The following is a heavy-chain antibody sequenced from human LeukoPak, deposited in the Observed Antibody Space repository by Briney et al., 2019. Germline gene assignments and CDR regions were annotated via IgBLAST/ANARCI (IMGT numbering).Heavy chain of an antibody. CDR1: GGSFSGYY. J-gene: IGHJ2*01. CDR3: ARGRMVVVVAALGPRYFDL. D-gene: IGHD2-15*01. Sequence: SETLSLTCAVYGGSFSGYYWSWIRQPPGKGLEWIGEINHSGSTNYNPSLKSRVTISVDTSKNQFSLKLSSVTAGDTAVYYCARGRMVVVVAALGPRYFDLWGRGTLVTVSS. V-gene: IGHV4-34*01. CDR2: INHSGST.